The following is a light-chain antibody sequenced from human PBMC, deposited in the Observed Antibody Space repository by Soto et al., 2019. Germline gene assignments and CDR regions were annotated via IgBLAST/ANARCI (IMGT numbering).Light chain of an antibody. Sequence: EIVLTQSPGTLSLSPGESATLSCRASQSVSSSYLAWYQQKPRQAPRPLIYGASSRAIGIPDRFSGSGSGTDVTLTISRLEPEDFAVYYCQQYGSSPWTVGQGTKVEIK. CDR1: QSVSSSY. J-gene: IGKJ1*01. CDR3: QQYGSSPWT. CDR2: GAS. V-gene: IGKV3-20*01.